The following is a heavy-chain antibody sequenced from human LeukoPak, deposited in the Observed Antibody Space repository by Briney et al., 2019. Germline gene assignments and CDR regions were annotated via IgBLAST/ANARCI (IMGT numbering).Heavy chain of an antibody. D-gene: IGHD3-10*01. CDR3: ARHLNYYLDY. CDR1: GFSVSTFA. Sequence: GGSLRLSCAASGFSVSTFALHWVRQAPGKGLEWVGIISFDGRSQYYADSVKGRFTISRDNSKNTVYLQMNSLRAEDTAVYYCARHLNYYLDYWGQGTLVTVSS. V-gene: IGHV3-30*04. J-gene: IGHJ4*02. CDR2: ISFDGRSQ.